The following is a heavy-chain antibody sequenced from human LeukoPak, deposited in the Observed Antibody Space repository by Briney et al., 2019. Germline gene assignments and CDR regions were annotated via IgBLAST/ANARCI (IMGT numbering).Heavy chain of an antibody. CDR1: GFTFSSYA. CDR3: ARGRYYDFWSGYYPFDY. CDR2: ISYDGSNK. D-gene: IGHD3-3*01. V-gene: IGHV3-30-3*01. Sequence: GGSLRLSCAASGFTFSSYAMHWVRQAPGRGLEWVAVISYDGSNKYYADSVKGRFTISRDNSKNTLYLQMNSLRAEDTAVYYCARGRYYDFWSGYYPFDYWGQGTLVTVSS. J-gene: IGHJ4*02.